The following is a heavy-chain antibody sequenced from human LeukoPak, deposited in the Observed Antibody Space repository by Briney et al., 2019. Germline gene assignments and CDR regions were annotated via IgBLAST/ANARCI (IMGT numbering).Heavy chain of an antibody. CDR1: GFTVSSNY. Sequence: GGSLRLSCAASGFTVSSNYMSWVRQAPGKGLEWVSSISSSSSYIYYADSVKGRFTISRDNAKNSLYLQMNSLRAEDTAVYYCASRVSNDYWGQGTLVTVSS. V-gene: IGHV3-21*01. CDR2: ISSSSSYI. CDR3: ASRVSNDY. D-gene: IGHD5/OR15-5a*01. J-gene: IGHJ4*02.